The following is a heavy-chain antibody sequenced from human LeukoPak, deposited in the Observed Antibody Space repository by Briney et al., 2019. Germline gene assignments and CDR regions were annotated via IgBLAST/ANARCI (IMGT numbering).Heavy chain of an antibody. CDR3: ARVLKAVAGENDY. CDR2: INPSGGST. Sequence: GASVKVSCKASGYTFTSYYMHWVRQAPGQGLEWMGIINPSGGSTSYAQKFQGRVTMTRDTSISTAYMELSRLRSDDTAVYYCARVLKAVAGENDYWGQGTLVTVSS. J-gene: IGHJ4*02. D-gene: IGHD6-19*01. CDR1: GYTFTSYY. V-gene: IGHV1-46*01.